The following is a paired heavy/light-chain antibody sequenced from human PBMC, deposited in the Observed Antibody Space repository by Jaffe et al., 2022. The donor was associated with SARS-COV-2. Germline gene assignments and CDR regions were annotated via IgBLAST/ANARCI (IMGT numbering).Heavy chain of an antibody. CDR3: ARGAPFSTSHFDY. V-gene: IGHV1-2*02. CDR2: INPKSGGT. J-gene: IGHJ4*02. CDR1: GYTFTGLY. D-gene: IGHD2-2*01. Sequence: QVQLVQSGAEVKKPGASVKVSCKTSGYTFTGLYMHWVRQAPGQGLEWMGWINPKSGGTNYAQKFQGKVTMTRDTSINTAYMELTRLRSDDTAVYYCARGAPFSTSHFDYWGQGTLVTVSS.
Light chain of an antibody. CDR1: QSVSFHY. CDR2: GSS. J-gene: IGKJ1*01. V-gene: IGKV3-20*01. CDR3: QQYGRSPPT. Sequence: EIVLTQSPGTLSLSPGERATLSCRASQSVSFHYLAWYQQKPGQAPRLLIHGSSSRATGIPDRFSGSGSGTDFTLTISRLEPEDFGVYYCQQYGRSPPTFGQGTKVEIK.